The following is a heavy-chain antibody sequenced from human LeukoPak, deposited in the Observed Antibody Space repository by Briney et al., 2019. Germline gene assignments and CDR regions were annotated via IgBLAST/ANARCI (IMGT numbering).Heavy chain of an antibody. CDR3: AKAPVTTCRGAYCYPFDY. D-gene: IGHD2-21*01. J-gene: IGHJ4*02. Sequence: GSLRLSCAASGFRFNTFWMSWVRQAPGKGLEWVSAISDSGNTYHADSVKGRFTISRDSSKNTLFLQMNRLRPEDAAVYYCAKAPVTTCRGAYCYPFDYWGQGTLVTVSS. CDR2: ISDSGNT. V-gene: IGHV3-23*01. CDR1: GFRFNTFW.